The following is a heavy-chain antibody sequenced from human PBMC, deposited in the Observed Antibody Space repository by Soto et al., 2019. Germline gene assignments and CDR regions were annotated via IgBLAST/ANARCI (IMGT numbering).Heavy chain of an antibody. CDR2: ISSSSSYI. J-gene: IGHJ4*02. CDR3: ARDEPRITIFGVVGIDY. CDR1: GFTFSSYS. V-gene: IGHV3-21*01. D-gene: IGHD3-3*01. Sequence: GGSLRLSCAASGFTFSSYSMNWVRQAPGKGLEWVSSISSSSSYIYYADSVKGRFTISRDNAKNSLYLQMNSLRAEDTAVYYCARDEPRITIFGVVGIDYWGQGTLVTAPQ.